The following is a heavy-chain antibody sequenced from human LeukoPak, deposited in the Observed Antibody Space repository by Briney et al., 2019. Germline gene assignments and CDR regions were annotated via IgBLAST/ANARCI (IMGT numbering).Heavy chain of an antibody. D-gene: IGHD3-10*01. Sequence: SETLSLTCTVSGGSISSSSYYWGWIRQPPGKGLEWIGSMYSSGSTYYNPSLKSRVTISVDTSKNQFSLKLSSVTAADTAVYYCARSGSCYLRYYFDYWGQGTLVTVSS. CDR2: MYSSGST. V-gene: IGHV4-39*07. J-gene: IGHJ4*02. CDR3: ARSGSCYLRYYFDY. CDR1: GGSISSSSYY.